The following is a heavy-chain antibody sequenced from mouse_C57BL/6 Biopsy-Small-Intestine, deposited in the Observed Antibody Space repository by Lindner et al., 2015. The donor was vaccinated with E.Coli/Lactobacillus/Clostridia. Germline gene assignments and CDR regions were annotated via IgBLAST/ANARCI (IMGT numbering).Heavy chain of an antibody. CDR3: AGRGELAWFVY. J-gene: IGHJ3*01. Sequence: VQLQESGPELVKPGASVKMSCKASDYSFTGYSMHWVKQSHGKSLEWIGYIDSYNGATSYNQKFKGKATLTIDKSSNTTYMQLNSLTSEDSAVYYCAGRGELAWFVYWGQGTLVTVSA. CDR1: DYSFTGYS. CDR2: IDSYNGAT. V-gene: IGHV1S135*01.